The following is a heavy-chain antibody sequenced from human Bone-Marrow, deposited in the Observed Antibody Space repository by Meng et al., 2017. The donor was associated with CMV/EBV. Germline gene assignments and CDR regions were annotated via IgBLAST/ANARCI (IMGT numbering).Heavy chain of an antibody. D-gene: IGHD3-10*01. CDR1: GFAFSSYS. J-gene: IGHJ4*02. Sequence: GESLKISCAASGFAFSSYSMNWVRQAPGKGLEWISYISSSPGAIYYADSVKGRFTTSRGNAKNSLHLQMNSLRAEDTAVYYCARDYYYGSGSYSSFDSWGQGTLVTVSS. CDR2: ISSSPGAI. CDR3: ARDYYYGSGSYSSFDS. V-gene: IGHV3-48*04.